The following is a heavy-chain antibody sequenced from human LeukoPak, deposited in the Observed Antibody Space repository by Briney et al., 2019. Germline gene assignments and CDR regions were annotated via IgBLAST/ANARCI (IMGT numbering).Heavy chain of an antibody. CDR1: GGSISSYY. D-gene: IGHD5-12*01. V-gene: IGHV4-59*01. J-gene: IGHJ6*02. CDR3: ARGGSGYDSFYYYGMDV. CDR2: IYDSGST. Sequence: NPSETLSLTCTVSGGSISSYYWSWIRQPPGKGLEWIGYIYDSGSTNYNPSLKGRVTISVDTSENQFSLKLSSVTAADTAVYYCARGGSGYDSFYYYGMDVWGQGTTVTVSS.